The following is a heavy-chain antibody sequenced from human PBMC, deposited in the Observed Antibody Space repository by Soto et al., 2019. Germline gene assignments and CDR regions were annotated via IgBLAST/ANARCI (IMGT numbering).Heavy chain of an antibody. Sequence: QVQLQESGPGLVKPSQTLSLTCTVSGGSLRSGGYYWSWIRQHPGKGLAWIGYIYYSGSTYYNPSLKSRVTISVDTSKNQCSLELSSVTAADTAVYYCASWGAYDFWSGYPNAFDIWGQGTMVTVSS. CDR3: ASWGAYDFWSGYPNAFDI. CDR1: GGSLRSGGYY. D-gene: IGHD3-3*01. J-gene: IGHJ3*02. V-gene: IGHV4-31*03. CDR2: IYYSGST.